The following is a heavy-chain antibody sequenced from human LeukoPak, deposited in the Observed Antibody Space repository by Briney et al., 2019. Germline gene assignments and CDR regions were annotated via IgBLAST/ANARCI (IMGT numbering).Heavy chain of an antibody. V-gene: IGHV3-23*01. CDR3: AKGSAVTPGYFDY. D-gene: IGHD6-19*01. CDR1: GFTFRRYA. Sequence: GGSLRLSCAVSGFTFRRYAMTWVRQVPGKGLEWVSAISGSGGSTYYADSVKGRFTISRDNSKNTLYLQMNSLRAEDTAVYYCAKGSAVTPGYFDYWGQGTLVTVSS. CDR2: ISGSGGST. J-gene: IGHJ4*02.